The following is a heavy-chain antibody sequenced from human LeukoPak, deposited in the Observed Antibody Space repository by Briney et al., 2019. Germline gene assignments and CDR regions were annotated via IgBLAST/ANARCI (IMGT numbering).Heavy chain of an antibody. CDR1: GTTVSSYA. J-gene: IGHJ3*02. V-gene: IGHV3-23*01. CDR2: ISGSGGRT. D-gene: IGHD4-17*01. CDR3: AKDPNGDYIGAFDM. Sequence: GGSLRLSCAASGTTVSSYAMTWVRQAPGKGLEWVSSISGSGGRTLYADSVKGRFTISRDNFKNTLYLQMNSLRAEDTAVYHCAKDPNGDYIGAFDMWGQGTMVTVSS.